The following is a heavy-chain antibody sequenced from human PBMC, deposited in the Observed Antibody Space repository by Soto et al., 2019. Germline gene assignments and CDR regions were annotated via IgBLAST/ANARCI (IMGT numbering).Heavy chain of an antibody. V-gene: IGHV3-13*01. CDR2: IGTAGDT. CDR3: ARGQEVGAHFFDS. Sequence: PVGSVRLTCEGHGFPFSGFDMHWVRQPTGKGLEWVSTIGTAGDTYYAVSVKGRFTISRDNAKNSLSLQMNSLRAGDTAVYFCARGQEVGAHFFDSWGQGTQVTVSS. J-gene: IGHJ4*02. CDR1: GFPFSGFD. D-gene: IGHD2-15*01.